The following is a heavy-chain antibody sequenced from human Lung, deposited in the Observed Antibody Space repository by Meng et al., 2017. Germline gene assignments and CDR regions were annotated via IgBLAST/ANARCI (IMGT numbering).Heavy chain of an antibody. CDR2: INTNTGNP. Sequence: QVQLVQAGSELKKPGASVKVSCEASGYTFSRYSMHWVRQAPGQGLEWMGWINTNTGNPTYVPGFTGRFVFSLDTSVSTAYLQINSLKAEDTAVYYCTSGGYLDYWGQGTLVTVSS. D-gene: IGHD3-10*01. CDR3: TSGGYLDY. V-gene: IGHV7-4-1*02. J-gene: IGHJ4*02. CDR1: GYTFSRYS.